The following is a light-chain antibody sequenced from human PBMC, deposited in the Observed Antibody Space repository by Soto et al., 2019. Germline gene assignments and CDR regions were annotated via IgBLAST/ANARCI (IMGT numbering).Light chain of an antibody. CDR1: SSDVGDYNY. Sequence: QSVLTQPRSVSGSPGQSVTISCTGTSSDVGDYNYVSWYQQHPVKAPKLLIYAVNMRPSGVPDRFSGSKSGNTASLTISGLQAEDEADYSCCSYAGSYTWVFGGGTKLTVL. CDR3: CSYAGSYTWV. CDR2: AVN. V-gene: IGLV2-11*01. J-gene: IGLJ3*02.